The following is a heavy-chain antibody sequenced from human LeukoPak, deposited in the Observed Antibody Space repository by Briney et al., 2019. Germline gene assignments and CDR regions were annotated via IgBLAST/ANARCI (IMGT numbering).Heavy chain of an antibody. CDR1: GFTFSSYA. J-gene: IGHJ6*03. D-gene: IGHD3-3*01. CDR3: AKQYYDFWSGTYYYYYYMDV. V-gene: IGHV3-23*01. Sequence: GGSLRLSCAASGFTFSSYAMSWVRQAPGKGLEWVSAISGSGGSTYYADSVKGRFTISRDNSKNTLYLQMNSLRAEDTAVYYCAKQYYDFWSGTYYYYYYMDVWGKGTTVTVSS. CDR2: ISGSGGST.